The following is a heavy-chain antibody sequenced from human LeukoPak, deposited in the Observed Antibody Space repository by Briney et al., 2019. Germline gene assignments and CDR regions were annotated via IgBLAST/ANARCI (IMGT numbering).Heavy chain of an antibody. CDR1: GGSISSGGYY. V-gene: IGHV4-31*03. Sequence: SETLSLTCTVSGGSISSGGYYWSWIRQHPGKGLEWIGYIYYSGSTYYNPSLKSRVTISVDTSKNQFSLKLSSVTAADTAVYYCARERGSYSTEYFDYWGQGTLVTVSS. D-gene: IGHD1-26*01. CDR3: ARERGSYSTEYFDY. J-gene: IGHJ4*02. CDR2: IYYSGST.